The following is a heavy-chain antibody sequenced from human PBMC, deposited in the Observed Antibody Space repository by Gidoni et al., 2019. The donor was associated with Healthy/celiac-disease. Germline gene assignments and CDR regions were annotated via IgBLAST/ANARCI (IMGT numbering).Heavy chain of an antibody. J-gene: IGHJ3*02. CDR1: GFTFSSYA. CDR3: AKNGDYGGNSEGYDAFDI. V-gene: IGHV3-30-3*02. CDR2: ISYDGSNK. D-gene: IGHD4-17*01. Sequence: QVQLVASGGGVVQPGRSLRLSCAAAGFTFSSYAMHWVRQAPGTGLEWVAVISYDGSNKYYADSVKGRFTISRDNSKNTLYLQMNSLRAEDTAVYYCAKNGDYGGNSEGYDAFDIWGQGTMVTVSS.